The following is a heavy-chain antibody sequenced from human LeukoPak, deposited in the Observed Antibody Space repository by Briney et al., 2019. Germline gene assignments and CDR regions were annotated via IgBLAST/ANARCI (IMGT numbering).Heavy chain of an antibody. CDR1: GFTFSSYA. J-gene: IGHJ5*02. V-gene: IGHV3-21*01. Sequence: GGSLRLSCAASGFTFSSYAMSWVRQAPGKGLEWVSSISSSSSYIYYADSVKGRFTISRDNAKNSLYLQMNSLRAEDTAVYYCARAITTKGRIVARRFDPWGQGTLVTVSS. CDR3: ARAITTKGRIVARRFDP. D-gene: IGHD2-15*01. CDR2: ISSSSSYI.